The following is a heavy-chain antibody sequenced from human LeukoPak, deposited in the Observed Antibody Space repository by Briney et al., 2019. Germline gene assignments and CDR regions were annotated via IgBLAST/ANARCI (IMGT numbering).Heavy chain of an antibody. Sequence: PGRSLRLSCAASGFTFSSYSMTWVRQAPGKGLEWVANIKQDGSETYYVDSVKGRFTISRDNAKNSLYLQMNSLRAEDTAVYYCARDDIPRYSSGLDYFDYWGQRTLVTVSS. D-gene: IGHD6-19*01. CDR2: IKQDGSET. J-gene: IGHJ4*02. V-gene: IGHV3-7*01. CDR3: ARDDIPRYSSGLDYFDY. CDR1: GFTFSSYS.